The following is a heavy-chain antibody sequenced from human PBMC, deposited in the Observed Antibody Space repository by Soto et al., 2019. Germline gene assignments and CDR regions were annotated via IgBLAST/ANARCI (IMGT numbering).Heavy chain of an antibody. J-gene: IGHJ4*02. V-gene: IGHV4-59*01. Sequence: PSETLSLTCVVYGGSISNFYWSWIRQPPGKGLEWIGYISYSGNTNYNPSLKSRVSISVDTSKNQLSLNLTSVTAADTAVYYCARTPMVLSRSYFDSWGQGTPVTVSS. D-gene: IGHD2-8*01. CDR3: ARTPMVLSRSYFDS. CDR2: ISYSGNT. CDR1: GGSISNFY.